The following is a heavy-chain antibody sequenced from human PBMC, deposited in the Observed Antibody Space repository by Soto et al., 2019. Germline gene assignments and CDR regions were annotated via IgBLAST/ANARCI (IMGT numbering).Heavy chain of an antibody. D-gene: IGHD3-22*01. CDR1: GYTFVDYA. V-gene: IGHV1-3*01. CDR2: MNPKTGNI. Sequence: QVRLVQSGAEVKRPGASVKVSCRASGYTFVDYALHWVRQAPGQGLEWVGWMNPKTGNIKSSHKFEDRVSITRDTATSTAYMELSGLRSEDTAVYFCTREAVVAENWFDPWGHGTLVTVSS. CDR3: TREAVVAENWFDP. J-gene: IGHJ5*02.